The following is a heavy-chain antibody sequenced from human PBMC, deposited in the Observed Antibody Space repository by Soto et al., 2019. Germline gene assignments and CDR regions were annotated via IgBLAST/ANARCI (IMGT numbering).Heavy chain of an antibody. Sequence: SETLSLTCNVSGASISSSRYYWSWIRQPPGKGLEWIGYIYYSGSTNYNPSLKSRVTISVDTSKNQFSLKLSSVTAADTAVYYCARDCSGGSCSYYYGMDVWGQGTTVTVSS. CDR3: ARDCSGGSCSYYYGMDV. V-gene: IGHV4-61*01. D-gene: IGHD2-15*01. CDR1: GASISSSRYY. J-gene: IGHJ6*02. CDR2: IYYSGST.